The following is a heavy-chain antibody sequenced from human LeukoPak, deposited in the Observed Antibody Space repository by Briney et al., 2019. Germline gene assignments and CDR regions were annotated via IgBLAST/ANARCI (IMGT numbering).Heavy chain of an antibody. J-gene: IGHJ4*02. CDR1: GYTFTGYY. CDR2: ISPNSGGT. D-gene: IGHD1-26*01. V-gene: IGHV1-2*02. CDR3: TRRGGSYGY. Sequence: ASVKVSCKASGYTFTGYYIHWVRQAPGQGLEWMGWISPNSGGTNYAQKFQGRVTMTRDTSISTAYMELSRLRSDDTAVYYCTRRGGSYGYWGQGTLVTVSS.